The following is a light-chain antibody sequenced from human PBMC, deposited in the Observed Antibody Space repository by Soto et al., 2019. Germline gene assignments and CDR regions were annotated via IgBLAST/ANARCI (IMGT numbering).Light chain of an antibody. CDR2: GAS. CDR3: QQSGSSPPRT. Sequence: EIALTQSPGILSLSPGERATLSCRASQSVSNDFLAWYQQKPGQAPRLLIYGASTGATDVPDRFSGSGSGADFTPSISRLEPEDLAVYYCQQSGSSPPRTFGQGPPV. J-gene: IGKJ1*01. V-gene: IGKV3-20*01. CDR1: QSVSNDF.